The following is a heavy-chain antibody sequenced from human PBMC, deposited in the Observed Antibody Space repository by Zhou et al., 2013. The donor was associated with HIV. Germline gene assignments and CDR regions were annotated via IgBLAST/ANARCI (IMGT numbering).Heavy chain of an antibody. Sequence: QVQLLQSGAEVKKPGASVKVSCKASGYTFTGDYMQWVRQAPGQGPEWMGWINPNSGDTDYGQKFQGRVSMTSDTSITTAYMELRSLQFEDEAVYYCARGGLRVWDLPRGDAFDIWGQGTPVIVSS. CDR2: INPNSGDT. CDR1: GYTFTGDY. J-gene: IGHJ3*02. D-gene: IGHD1-26*01. V-gene: IGHV1-2*02. CDR3: ARGGLRVWDLPRGDAFDI.